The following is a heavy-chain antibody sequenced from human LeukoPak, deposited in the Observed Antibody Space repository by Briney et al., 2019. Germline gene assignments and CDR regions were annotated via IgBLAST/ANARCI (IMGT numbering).Heavy chain of an antibody. CDR2: ISTDGSQT. Sequence: PGGSLRLSCAASGFTFSNYWMHWVRQAPGKGLMWVSQISTDGSQTFYADSVKGRFTISRDNAKNTLFLQMDSLRAEDTALYYCVRSLRSADFWGQGTLVTVSS. CDR1: GFTFSNYW. J-gene: IGHJ4*02. V-gene: IGHV3-74*01. CDR3: VRSLRSADF.